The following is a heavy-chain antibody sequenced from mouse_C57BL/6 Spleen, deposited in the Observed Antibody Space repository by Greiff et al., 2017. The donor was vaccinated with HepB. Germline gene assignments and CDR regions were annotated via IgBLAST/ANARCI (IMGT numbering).Heavy chain of an antibody. CDR1: GYTFTSYW. J-gene: IGHJ4*01. CDR2: IDPSDSYT. V-gene: IGHV1-69*01. D-gene: IGHD1-1*01. Sequence: QVQLQQPGAELVMPGASVKLSCKASGYTFTSYWMHWVKQRPGQGLEWIGEIDPSDSYTNYNQKFKGKSTSTVDKSSSTSYMQLSSLTSEDSAVYYCARWGTTVVGGYAMDYWGQGTSVTVSS. CDR3: ARWGTTVVGGYAMDY.